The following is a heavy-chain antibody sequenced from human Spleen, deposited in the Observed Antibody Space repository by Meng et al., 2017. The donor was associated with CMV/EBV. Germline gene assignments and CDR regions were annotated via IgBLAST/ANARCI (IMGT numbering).Heavy chain of an antibody. CDR2: INPNSGGT. D-gene: IGHD6-13*01. J-gene: IGHJ5*02. CDR3: AREQQLVLEGNWFDP. Sequence: SGYTFTTYAITWVRQAPGQGLEWMGWINPNSGGTNYAQKFQGRVTMTRDTSVSTAYMELSRLRSDDTAVYYCAREQQLVLEGNWFDPWGQGTLVTVSS. CDR1: GYTFTTYA. V-gene: IGHV1-2*02.